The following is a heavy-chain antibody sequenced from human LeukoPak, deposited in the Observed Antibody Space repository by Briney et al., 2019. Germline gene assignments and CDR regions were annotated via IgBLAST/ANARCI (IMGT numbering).Heavy chain of an antibody. Sequence: GASVKVSCKASGGTFSNIVISWVRQAPGQGLEWMGGIIAIFGTTNYAQKFQGRVTITADKSTRTVYMEMRSLRSEDTAVYYCARIVGSTGGESWGQGTRVTVSS. CDR2: IIAIFGTT. J-gene: IGHJ3*01. D-gene: IGHD1-26*01. V-gene: IGHV1-69*06. CDR1: GGTFSNIV. CDR3: ARIVGSTGGES.